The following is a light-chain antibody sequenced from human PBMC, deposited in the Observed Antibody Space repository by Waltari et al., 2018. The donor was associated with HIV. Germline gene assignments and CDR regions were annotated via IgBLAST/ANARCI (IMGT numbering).Light chain of an antibody. J-gene: IGLJ1*01. CDR3: CSCPRSGIRYV. Sequence: QSALTQPASVSGSPGQSITISCTGTSSNVGSDDLVSWYQQHPGEAPKLIIYEVTKRPSGVSTRFSGSNSGNTSSLTISGLQAEDEADYYCCSCPRSGIRYVFGTGTKVTVL. CDR1: SSNVGSDDL. CDR2: EVT. V-gene: IGLV2-23*02.